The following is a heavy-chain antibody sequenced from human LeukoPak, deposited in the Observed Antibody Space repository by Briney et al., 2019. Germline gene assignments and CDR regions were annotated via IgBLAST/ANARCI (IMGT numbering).Heavy chain of an antibody. J-gene: IGHJ4*02. V-gene: IGHV5-51*01. CDR3: ARRRDLYSGSYYPFDY. CDR1: GYRFTNYW. D-gene: IGHD1-26*01. Sequence: GASLKISCKGSGYRFTNYWIGWVRQMPGKGLEWMGIIYPGDSETRYSPSFQGQVTISADKSISTAYLQWSSLKASDTAMYYCARRRDLYSGSYYPFDYWGQGTLVTVSS. CDR2: IYPGDSET.